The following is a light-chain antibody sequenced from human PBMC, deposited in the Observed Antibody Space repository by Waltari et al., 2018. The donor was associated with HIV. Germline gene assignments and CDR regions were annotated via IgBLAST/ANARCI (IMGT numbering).Light chain of an antibody. Sequence: SYEVTQPPSLSVSPGQTASIPPSRGKLAAKYACWNPQQPGQSPILVIYADTKRPPGIPERFSASNSGNTATLTITGTQAMDEADYYCQAWDSTTRVFGGGTKLTVL. CDR2: ADT. CDR1: KLAAKY. CDR3: QAWDSTTRV. V-gene: IGLV3-1*01. J-gene: IGLJ3*02.